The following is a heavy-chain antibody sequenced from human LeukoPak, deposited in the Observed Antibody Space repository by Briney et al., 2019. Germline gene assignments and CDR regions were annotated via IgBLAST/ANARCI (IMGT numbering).Heavy chain of an antibody. CDR1: GFTFSSYS. Sequence: GGSLRLSCAASGFTFSSYSMNWVRQAPGKGLEWVSSISSSSSYIYYADSVKGRFTISRDNAKNSLYLQMNSLRAEDTAVYYCARDRSIAVADYFDYWGREPWSPSPQ. V-gene: IGHV3-21*01. D-gene: IGHD6-19*01. CDR3: ARDRSIAVADYFDY. CDR2: ISSSSSYI. J-gene: IGHJ4*02.